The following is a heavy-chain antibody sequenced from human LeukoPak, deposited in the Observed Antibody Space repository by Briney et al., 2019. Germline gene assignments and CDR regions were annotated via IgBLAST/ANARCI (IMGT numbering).Heavy chain of an antibody. J-gene: IGHJ5*02. CDR3: ARKDYDTSGRYYGNWFDP. Sequence: ASVKVSCKASGYMFSEYGVIWVRQAPGQGLECMGWISGYNGDTNYAEKFQGRVTMTTDTSTNTLYMELRRLRIDDTAVYYCARKDYDTSGRYYGNWFDPWGQGTLVTVSS. CDR2: ISGYNGDT. D-gene: IGHD3-22*01. CDR1: GYMFSEYG. V-gene: IGHV1-18*01.